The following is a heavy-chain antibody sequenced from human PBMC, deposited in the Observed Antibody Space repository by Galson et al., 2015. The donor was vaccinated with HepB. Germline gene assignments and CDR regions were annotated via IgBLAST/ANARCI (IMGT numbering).Heavy chain of an antibody. CDR3: AREGIKLGSWKHYFDY. CDR2: ISSSSSYI. D-gene: IGHD7-27*01. CDR1: GFTFSSYS. J-gene: IGHJ4*02. V-gene: IGHV3-21*01. Sequence: SLRLSCAASGFTFSSYSMNWVRQAPGKGLEWVSSISSSSSYIYYADSVKGRFTISRDNAKNSLYLQMNSLRAEDTAVYYCAREGIKLGSWKHYFDYWGQGTLVTVSS.